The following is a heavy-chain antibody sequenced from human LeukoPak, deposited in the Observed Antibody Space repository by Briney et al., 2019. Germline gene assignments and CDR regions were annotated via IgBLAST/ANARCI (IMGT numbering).Heavy chain of an antibody. D-gene: IGHD3-22*01. CDR3: AKRGVVIRVILVGFHKEAYYFDS. V-gene: IGHV3-23*01. Sequence: GGSLRLSCAVSGITLSNYVMSWVRQAPGKGLEWVAGISDSGGRTTYADSVKGRFTISRDNPKTTLYLQMNSLRAEDTVVYFCAKRGVVIRVILVGFHKEAYYFDSWGQGALVTVSS. J-gene: IGHJ4*02. CDR2: ISDSGGRT. CDR1: GITLSNYV.